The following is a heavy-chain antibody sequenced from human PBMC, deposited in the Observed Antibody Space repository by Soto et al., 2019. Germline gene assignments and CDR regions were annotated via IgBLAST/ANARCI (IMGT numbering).Heavy chain of an antibody. D-gene: IGHD4-17*01. J-gene: IGHJ4*02. CDR1: GFTFANYA. CDR3: AKDPLRTYFFDD. V-gene: IGHV3-23*01. CDR2: VSAGGDNT. Sequence: PGGSLRLSCTASGFTFANYAMHWVRQAPGKGLEWVSRVSAGGDNTDYADAVKGRFTISRDNSKNTLFLQMTSLRAEDTALYYCAKDPLRTYFFDDRGPGTMVTVSS.